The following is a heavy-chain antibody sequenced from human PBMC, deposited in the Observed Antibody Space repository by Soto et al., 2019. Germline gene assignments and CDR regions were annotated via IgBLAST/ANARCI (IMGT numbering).Heavy chain of an antibody. J-gene: IGHJ4*02. Sequence: SVQVSCKSSRGTFSSYAISSVRQAPGQGLEWMGGIIPIFGTAKYAQKFQGSVTITADESTSTAYMELSSLRSEGTAVDYCASRCTSGVCPEADTDVECWGQGSRGTVSS. D-gene: IGHD2-8*01. CDR1: RGTFSSYA. V-gene: IGHV1-69*13. CDR2: IIPIFGTA. CDR3: ASRCTSGVCPEADTDVEC.